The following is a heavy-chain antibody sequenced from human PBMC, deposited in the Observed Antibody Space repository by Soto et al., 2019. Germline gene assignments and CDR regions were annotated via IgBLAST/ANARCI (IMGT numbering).Heavy chain of an antibody. V-gene: IGHV1-46*01. D-gene: IGHD1-1*01. J-gene: IGHJ4*02. CDR3: AAPGWNALR. Sequence: ASVKVSCKASGYTFTHDYIHWVRQAPGQGLEWMGIINPNGGITTYAQKFRAGFSMTRDTSTSTVYMELSGLRSEDTAVYYCAAPGWNALRWGQGTLVTVSS. CDR1: GYTFTHDY. CDR2: INPNGGIT.